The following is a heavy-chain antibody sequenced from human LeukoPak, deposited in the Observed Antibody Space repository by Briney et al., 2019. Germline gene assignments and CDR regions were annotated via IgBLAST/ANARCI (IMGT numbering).Heavy chain of an antibody. Sequence: GGSLRLSCTASGFTFNNYAMYWVRQAPRKGLEWVAGIFGSGGSAHYADSVKGRFTISRDNSKNTVYLQMDSLRGEDTALYYRTKTTSGYSSGQYPGWPADHWGQGALVTVSS. D-gene: IGHD3-22*01. V-gene: IGHV3-23*01. CDR1: GFTFNNYA. J-gene: IGHJ4*02. CDR2: IFGSGGSA. CDR3: TKTTSGYSSGQYPGWPADH.